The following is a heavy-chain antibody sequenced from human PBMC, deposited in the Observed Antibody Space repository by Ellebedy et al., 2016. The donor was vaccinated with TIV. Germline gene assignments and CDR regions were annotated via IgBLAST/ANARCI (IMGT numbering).Heavy chain of an antibody. J-gene: IGHJ6*02. V-gene: IGHV1-69*13. CDR1: GGTFSSYA. CDR3: AKKGREVGYSNYLDYYYGMDV. D-gene: IGHD4-11*01. Sequence: SVKVSXXASGGTFSSYAISWVRQAPGQGLEWMGGIIPIFGTANYAQKFQGRVTITADESTSTAYMELSSLRSEDTAVYYCAKKGREVGYSNYLDYYYGMDVWGQGTTVTVSS. CDR2: IIPIFGTA.